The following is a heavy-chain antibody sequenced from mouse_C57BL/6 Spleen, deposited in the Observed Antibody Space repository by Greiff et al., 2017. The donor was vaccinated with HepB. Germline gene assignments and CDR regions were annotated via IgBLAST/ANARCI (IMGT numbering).Heavy chain of an antibody. Sequence: EVKLMESGGGLVQPGGSLKLSCAASGFTFSDYYMYWVRQTPEKRLEWVAYISNGGGSTYYPDTVKGRFTISRDNAKNTLYLQMSRLKSEDTAMYYCARDVAMDYWGQGTSVTVSS. J-gene: IGHJ4*01. V-gene: IGHV5-12*01. CDR2: ISNGGGST. CDR1: GFTFSDYY. CDR3: ARDVAMDY.